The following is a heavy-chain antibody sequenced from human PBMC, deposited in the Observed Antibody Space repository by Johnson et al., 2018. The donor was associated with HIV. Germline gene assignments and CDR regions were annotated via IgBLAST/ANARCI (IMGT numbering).Heavy chain of an antibody. D-gene: IGHD3-16*02. CDR1: GFTFSSYA. J-gene: IGHJ3*02. CDR3: TTDPYYDYVWGSYRHDAFDI. V-gene: IGHV3-30*04. CDR2: ISYDGSEK. Sequence: VQVVESGGGLVQPGGSLRLSCAASGFTFSSYAMHWVRQAPGKGLEWVAVISYDGSEKYYVDSVKGRFTISRDDSKNTLYLQMTSLQTEDTAVYYCTTDPYYDYVWGSYRHDAFDIWGRGTMVTVSS.